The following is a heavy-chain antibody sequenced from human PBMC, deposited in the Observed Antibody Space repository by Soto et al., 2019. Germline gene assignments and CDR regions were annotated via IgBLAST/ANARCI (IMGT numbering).Heavy chain of an antibody. V-gene: IGHV3-53*01. Sequence: EVQLVESGGGLIQPGGSLRLSCAVSGFTVSNNYMSWVRQAPGKGLEGVSVIYSGGYTAYGDSVKGRFTISRDNSKNTLFLKMKLRTADAAAVYYWATQPGGGGYWGQGTLVTVSS. CDR2: IYSGGYT. J-gene: IGHJ4*02. D-gene: IGHD2-2*01. CDR1: GFTVSNNY. CDR3: ATQPGGGGY.